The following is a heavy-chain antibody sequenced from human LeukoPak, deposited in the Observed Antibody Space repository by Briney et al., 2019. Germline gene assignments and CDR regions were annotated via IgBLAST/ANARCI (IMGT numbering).Heavy chain of an antibody. V-gene: IGHV3-21*01. Sequence: PGGSLRLSCAASGFTFSSYSMNWVRQAPGKGLEWVSSISSSSSYIYYADSVKGRFTISRDNAKNSLYLQMNSLRAEDTAVYYCARGPAAAGSLFDYWGQGTLVTVSS. CDR3: ARGPAAAGSLFDY. CDR1: GFTFSSYS. D-gene: IGHD6-13*01. CDR2: ISSSSSYI. J-gene: IGHJ4*02.